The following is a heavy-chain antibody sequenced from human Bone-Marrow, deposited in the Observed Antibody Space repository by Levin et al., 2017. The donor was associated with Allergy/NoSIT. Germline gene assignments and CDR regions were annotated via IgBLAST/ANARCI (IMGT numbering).Heavy chain of an antibody. CDR3: ARDTEAAAGPDAGGV. CDR1: GFTFSSYS. D-gene: IGHD6-13*01. Sequence: GGSLRLSCAASGFTFSSYSMHWVRQAPGKGLEWVADVSYDGNKQHYADSVKGRFASSRDNSKNTAYLQMNSLTTDDTAIYYCARDTEAAAGPDAGGVWGQGTVVTVSA. J-gene: IGHJ3*01. CDR2: VSYDGNKQ. V-gene: IGHV3-30*09.